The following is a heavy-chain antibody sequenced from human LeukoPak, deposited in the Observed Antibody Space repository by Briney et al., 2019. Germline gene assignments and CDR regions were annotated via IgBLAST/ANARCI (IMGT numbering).Heavy chain of an antibody. Sequence: SETLSLTCSVSGGSISSYYWSWIRQPPGKGLEWIGYIYYSGRTSYNPSLKSRVTISVDTSKNQFSLRLSSVTAADTAVYYCARKTPWSSYYFDYWGQGTLVTVSS. CDR1: GGSISSYY. CDR3: ARKTPWSSYYFDY. J-gene: IGHJ4*02. CDR2: IYYSGRT. D-gene: IGHD3-10*01. V-gene: IGHV4-59*01.